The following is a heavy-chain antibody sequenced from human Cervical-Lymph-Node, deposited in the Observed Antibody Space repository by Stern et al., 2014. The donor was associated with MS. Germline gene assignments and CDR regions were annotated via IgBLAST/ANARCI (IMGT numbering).Heavy chain of an antibody. CDR1: GYTFTSYY. CDR2: INPSGGST. CDR3: ATDSGSYPIDY. V-gene: IGHV1-46*01. J-gene: IGHJ4*02. D-gene: IGHD1-26*01. Sequence: LQLVQSGAEVKKPGASVKVSCKASGYTFTSYYMHWVRHPPDQGLEWMGIINPSGGSTSYAQKFQGRVTMTRDTSTSTVYMELSSLRSEDTAVYYCATDSGSYPIDYWGQGTLVTVSS.